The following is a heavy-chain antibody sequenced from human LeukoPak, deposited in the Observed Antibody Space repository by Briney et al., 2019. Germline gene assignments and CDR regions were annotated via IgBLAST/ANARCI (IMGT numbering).Heavy chain of an antibody. CDR3: AKVLAGYFDY. D-gene: IGHD2/OR15-2a*01. CDR2: ISSSSSTI. J-gene: IGHJ4*02. V-gene: IGHV3-48*01. Sequence: GGSLRLSCAASGFTFSSHSMNWVRQAPGKGLEWVSYISSSSSTIYYADSVKGRFTISRDNAKNSLYLQMNSLRAEDTAVYYCAKVLAGYFDYWGQGTLVTVSS. CDR1: GFTFSSHS.